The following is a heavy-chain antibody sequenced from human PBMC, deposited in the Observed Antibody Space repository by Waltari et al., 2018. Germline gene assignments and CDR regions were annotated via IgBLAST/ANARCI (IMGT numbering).Heavy chain of an antibody. CDR1: GGSISSHY. D-gene: IGHD5-18*01. J-gene: IGHJ3*02. V-gene: IGHV4-59*11. CDR3: ARDLVDTAMAGAFDI. CDR2: IYYSGST. Sequence: QVQLQESGPGLVKPSETLSLTCTVSGGSISSHYWSWIRQPPGKGLEWIGYIYYSGSTNYNPALKSRVTISVDTSKNQFSLKLSSVTAADTAVYYCARDLVDTAMAGAFDIWGQGTMVTVSS.